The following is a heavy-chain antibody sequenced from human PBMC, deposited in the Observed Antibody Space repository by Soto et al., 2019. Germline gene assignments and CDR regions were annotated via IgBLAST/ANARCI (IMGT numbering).Heavy chain of an antibody. V-gene: IGHV3-11*01. Sequence: QVQLVESGGDLVQPGGSLRLSCAASGFTFSDYYMSWIRQAPGKGLEWVSSITSSGSTTYYTDSVKGRFTISRDNAKNSLYLQMNSLRAEDTDVYYCARERYSYGPYYFDYWGQGTLVTVSS. CDR2: ITSSGSTT. CDR3: ARERYSYGPYYFDY. D-gene: IGHD5-18*01. CDR1: GFTFSDYY. J-gene: IGHJ4*02.